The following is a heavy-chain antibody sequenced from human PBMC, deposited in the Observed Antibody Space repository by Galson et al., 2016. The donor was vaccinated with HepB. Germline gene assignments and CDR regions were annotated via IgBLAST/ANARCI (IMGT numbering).Heavy chain of an antibody. Sequence: SETLSLTCTVSGGSMGGYYWSWIRQSPGKGPEWIGFIHYSGSTNYNPSLDSRVTISVDTSQNQLSLKLDSGTAADTAVYYCAREWRSYWSASGNYYFDPWGQGTLVTVSS. CDR1: GGSMGGYY. CDR2: IHYSGST. V-gene: IGHV4-59*01. D-gene: IGHD6-13*01. CDR3: AREWRSYWSASGNYYFDP. J-gene: IGHJ5*02.